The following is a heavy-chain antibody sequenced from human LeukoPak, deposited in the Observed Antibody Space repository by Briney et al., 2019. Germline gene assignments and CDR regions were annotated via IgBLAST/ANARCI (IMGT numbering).Heavy chain of an antibody. D-gene: IGHD2-21*02. J-gene: IGHJ3*02. Sequence: GGSLRLSCAASGFTFRNQWMHWVRQAPGKGLVWVSRVDGDGSGASYADFVRGRFTISRDNAKDTLYLQMNSLRAEDTAVYYCVSLVVTADLAFDIWGQGTMVTVSS. CDR3: VSLVVTADLAFDI. V-gene: IGHV3-74*01. CDR1: GFTFRNQW. CDR2: VDGDGSGA.